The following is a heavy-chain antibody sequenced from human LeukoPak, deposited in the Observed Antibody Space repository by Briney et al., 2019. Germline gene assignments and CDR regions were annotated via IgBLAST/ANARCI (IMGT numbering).Heavy chain of an antibody. CDR2: MSGSGSTI. J-gene: IGHJ4*02. CDR1: AFSFSDYH. CDR3: AKGITGTS. V-gene: IGHV3-11*01. Sequence: PGGSLRLSCAASAFSFSDYHMSWIRQAPGKGLEWVSYMSGSGSTISYADSVKGRFTISRDNAKNSLYLQMNSLRAEDTAVYYCAKGITGTSWGQGTLVTVSS. D-gene: IGHD1-7*01.